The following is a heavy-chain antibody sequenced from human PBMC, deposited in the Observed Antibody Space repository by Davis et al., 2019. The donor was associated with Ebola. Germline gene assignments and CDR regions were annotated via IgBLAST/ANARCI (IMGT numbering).Heavy chain of an antibody. CDR3: ARDRWDMIVVVITGYGMDV. CDR2: ISSSSSYI. J-gene: IGHJ6*04. Sequence: PGGSLRLSCAASGFTFSSYSMNWVRQAPGKGLEWVSSISSSSSYIYYADSVKGRFTISRDNAKNSLYLQMNSLRAEDTAVYYCARDRWDMIVVVITGYGMDVWGKGTTVTVSS. CDR1: GFTFSSYS. V-gene: IGHV3-21*01. D-gene: IGHD3-22*01.